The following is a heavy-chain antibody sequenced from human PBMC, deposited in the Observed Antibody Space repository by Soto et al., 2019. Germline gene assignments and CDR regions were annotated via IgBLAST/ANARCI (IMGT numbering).Heavy chain of an antibody. J-gene: IGHJ4*02. CDR2: IYWDDDK. CDR3: IQKGGEYYYDSSGYSYFDY. D-gene: IGHD3-22*01. CDR1: GFSLTTSGVA. V-gene: IGHV2-5*02. Sequence: QITLKESGPTLVKPTQTLTLTCTFSGFSLTTSGVAVGWIRQPPGKALEWLALIYWDDDKRYSPSLKSRLTITKDTSKNQVVLIMTNMDPVDTATYYCIQKGGEYYYDSSGYSYFDYGGQGTLVTVSS.